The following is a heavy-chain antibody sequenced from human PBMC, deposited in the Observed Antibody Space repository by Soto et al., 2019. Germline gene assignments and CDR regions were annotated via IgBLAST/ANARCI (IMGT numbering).Heavy chain of an antibody. D-gene: IGHD4-17*01. Sequence: PGGSLRLSCAASGFTFSSYAMHWVRQAPGKGLEWVAVISYDGSNKYYADSVKGRFTISRDNSENTLYLQMNSLRAEDTAVYYCARGQEDYGDYDAFDIWGQGTMVTVSS. CDR3: ARGQEDYGDYDAFDI. V-gene: IGHV3-30-3*01. CDR1: GFTFSSYA. CDR2: ISYDGSNK. J-gene: IGHJ3*02.